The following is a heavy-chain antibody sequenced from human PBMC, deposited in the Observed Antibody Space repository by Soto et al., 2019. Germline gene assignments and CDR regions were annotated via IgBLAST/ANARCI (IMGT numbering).Heavy chain of an antibody. CDR3: ARQYTYGRV. CDR1: GFTFSSYW. D-gene: IGHD5-18*01. CDR2: MNHDGSEI. J-gene: IGHJ4*02. V-gene: IGHV3-7*01. Sequence: EVQLVESGGGLVQPGGSLRLSCAASGFTFSSYWMSWVRQAPGKGLEWVANMNHDGSEIYYVDSVKGRFTISRDNAQNPVYLQMNSLRAEDTAIYYCARQYTYGRVWGQGTLVTVSS.